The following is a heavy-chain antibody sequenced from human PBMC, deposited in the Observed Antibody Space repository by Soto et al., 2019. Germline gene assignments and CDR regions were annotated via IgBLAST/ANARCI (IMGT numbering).Heavy chain of an antibody. CDR2: INHSGST. J-gene: IGHJ6*02. Sequence: SGTLSLTFAVYGGSFSVYYWSWICQPPGKGLEWIGEINHSGSTNYNPSLKSRVTISVDTSKNQFSLKLSSVTAADTAVYYCARFGDCSGGSCYSDYYYGMDVWGQGTTVTVSS. CDR3: ARFGDCSGGSCYSDYYYGMDV. V-gene: IGHV4-34*01. CDR1: GGSFSVYY. D-gene: IGHD2-15*01.